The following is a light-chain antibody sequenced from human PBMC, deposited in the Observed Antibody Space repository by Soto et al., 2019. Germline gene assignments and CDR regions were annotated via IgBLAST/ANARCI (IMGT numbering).Light chain of an antibody. Sequence: GASSDVGGYNFVSWYQQHPGKAPKLMIYEVSNRPSGVSNRFSGSKSGNTASLTISGLQPEDEADYYCSSYTTSSTVVFGTGTRSPS. CDR1: SSDVGGYNF. V-gene: IGLV2-14*03. J-gene: IGLJ1*01. CDR3: SSYTTSSTVV. CDR2: EVS.